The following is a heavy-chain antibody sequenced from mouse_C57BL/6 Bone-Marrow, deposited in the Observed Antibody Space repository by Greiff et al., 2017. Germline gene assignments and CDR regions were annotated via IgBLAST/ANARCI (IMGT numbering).Heavy chain of an antibody. D-gene: IGHD1-1*01. J-gene: IGHJ1*03. CDR2: ISGGGGNT. V-gene: IGHV5-9*01. CDR1: GFTFSSYT. Sequence: DVQLVASWGGLVKPGGSLKLSCAASGFTFSSYTMSWVRQTPEKRLQWVAAISGGGGNTYYPDSVKGRFTISRDNDKNILYLQMSSLRSEDTALYYWSRQVTTVLATKYFDVWGTGTTVTVSS. CDR3: SRQVTTVLATKYFDV.